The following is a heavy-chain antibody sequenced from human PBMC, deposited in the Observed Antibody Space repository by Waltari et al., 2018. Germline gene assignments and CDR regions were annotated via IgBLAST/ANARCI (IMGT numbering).Heavy chain of an antibody. J-gene: IGHJ4*02. CDR2: IYHSGST. CDR3: ARAAVTLFDY. CDR1: GYSISSGYY. Sequence: QVQLQESGPGLVKPSETLSLTCAVSGYSISSGYYWGWIRQPPGKGLEWIGSIYHSGSTNYNPSLKSRVTISVDTSKNQFALKLSSVTAADTAVYYCARAAVTLFDYWGQGTLVTVSS. V-gene: IGHV4-38-2*01. D-gene: IGHD4-17*01.